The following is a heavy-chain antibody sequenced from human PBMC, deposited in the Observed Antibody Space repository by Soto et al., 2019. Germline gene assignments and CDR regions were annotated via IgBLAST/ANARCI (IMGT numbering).Heavy chain of an antibody. CDR3: ARANGSSWYLYYYGRDV. Sequence: PSETLSLTCAVYGGSFSGYYWSWIRQPPGKGLEWIGEINHSGSTNYNPSLKSRVTISVDTSKNQFSLKLSSVTAADTAVYYCARANGSSWYLYYYGRDVWGQRTTVTVS. CDR2: INHSGST. J-gene: IGHJ6*01. V-gene: IGHV4-34*01. D-gene: IGHD6-13*01. CDR1: GGSFSGYY.